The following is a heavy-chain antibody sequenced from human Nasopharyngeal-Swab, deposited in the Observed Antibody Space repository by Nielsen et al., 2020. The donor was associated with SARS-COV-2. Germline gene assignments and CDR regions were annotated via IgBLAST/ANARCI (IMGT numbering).Heavy chain of an antibody. J-gene: IGHJ5*02. D-gene: IGHD2-15*01. CDR2: TYYRSQWFY. V-gene: IGHV6-1*01. Sequence: LRLSCAISGDSVSNNIAAWSWIRQSPSRGLEWLARTYYRSQWFYDYAVSVRSRTVINPDTSKNQFSLQLSSVTPEDTAVYYCARGSQGTRWSWGQGTLVTVSS. CDR3: ARGSQGTRWS. CDR1: GDSVSNNIAA.